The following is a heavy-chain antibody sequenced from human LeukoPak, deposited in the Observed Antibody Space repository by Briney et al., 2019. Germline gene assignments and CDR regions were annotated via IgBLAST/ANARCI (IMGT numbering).Heavy chain of an antibody. CDR1: GFIFDDYG. Sequence: GGSLRLSCAAFGFIFDDYGMSWVRQAPGKGLEWVSGINWNGGSTGYADSVKGRFTISRDNAKNSLYLQMNSLRAEDTALYYCARVQLVDYYYYSYMDVWGKGTTVTISS. J-gene: IGHJ6*03. CDR3: ARVQLVDYYYYSYMDV. CDR2: INWNGGST. V-gene: IGHV3-20*04. D-gene: IGHD6-6*01.